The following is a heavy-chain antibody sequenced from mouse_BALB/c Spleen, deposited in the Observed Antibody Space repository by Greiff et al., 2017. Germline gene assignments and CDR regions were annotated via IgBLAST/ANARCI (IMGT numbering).Heavy chain of an antibody. D-gene: IGHD1-1*01. J-gene: IGHJ4*01. CDR3: ARNRLHYYGSSYPYYYAMDY. Sequence: VQLQQSGAELMKPGASVKISCKATGYTFSSYWIEWVKLRPGHGLEWIGEILPGSGSTNYNEKFKGKATFTADTSSNTAYMQLSSLTSEDSAVYYCARNRLHYYGSSYPYYYAMDYWGQGTSVTVSS. CDR2: ILPGSGST. CDR1: GYTFSSYW. V-gene: IGHV1-9*01.